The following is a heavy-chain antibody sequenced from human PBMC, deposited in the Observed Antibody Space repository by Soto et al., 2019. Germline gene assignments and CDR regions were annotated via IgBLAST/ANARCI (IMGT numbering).Heavy chain of an antibody. CDR1: GFTFSDYY. J-gene: IGHJ6*03. CDR2: ISSSGSTI. Sequence: PGGSLRLSCAASGFTFSDYYMSWIRQAPGKGLEWVSYISSSGSTIYYADSVKGRFTISSDNAKNSLYLQMNSLRAEDTAVYYCARDSEYSSSSAYYYYYVDVWGKGTTVTVSS. CDR3: ARDSEYSSSSAYYYYYVDV. V-gene: IGHV3-11*01. D-gene: IGHD6-6*01.